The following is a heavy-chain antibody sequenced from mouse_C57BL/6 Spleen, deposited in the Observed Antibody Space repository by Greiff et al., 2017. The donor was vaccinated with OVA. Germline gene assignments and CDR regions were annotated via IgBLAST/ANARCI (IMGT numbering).Heavy chain of an antibody. Sequence: QVQLQQPGAELVRPGSSVKLSCKASGYTFTSYWMHWVKQRPIQGLEWIGNIDPSDSETHYNQKFKDKATLTVDKSSSTAYMQLSSLTSEDSAVYYGARGTERDYFDYWGQGTTLTVSS. D-gene: IGHD3-3*01. CDR1: GYTFTSYW. V-gene: IGHV1-52*01. CDR2: IDPSDSET. J-gene: IGHJ2*01. CDR3: ARGTERDYFDY.